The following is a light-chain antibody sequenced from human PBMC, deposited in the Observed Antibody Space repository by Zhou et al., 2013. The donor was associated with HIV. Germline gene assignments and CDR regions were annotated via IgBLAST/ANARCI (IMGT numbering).Light chain of an antibody. CDR1: QSVSSSY. Sequence: EIVLTQSPGTLSLSPGERATLSCRASQSVSSSYLAWYQQKAGQAPRLLIYGASSRATGIPDRFSGSGSGTDFTLTISRLEPEDFAVYYCHQYGFSPYTFGLGTKVEIK. CDR3: HQYGFSPYT. J-gene: IGKJ2*01. CDR2: GAS. V-gene: IGKV3-20*01.